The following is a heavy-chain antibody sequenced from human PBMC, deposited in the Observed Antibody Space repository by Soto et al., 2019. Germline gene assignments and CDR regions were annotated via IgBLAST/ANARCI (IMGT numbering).Heavy chain of an antibody. CDR1: GGSISSGGYY. CDR2: IYYSGST. J-gene: IGHJ3*02. CDR3: ARLKLRLWFGGLRAFDI. V-gene: IGHV4-31*03. Sequence: PSETLSLTCTVSGGSISSGGYYWSWIRQHPGKGLEWIGYIYYSGSTYYNPSLKSRVTISVDTSKNQFSLKLSSVTAADTAVYYCARLKLRLWFGGLRAFDIWGQGTMVTVSS. D-gene: IGHD3-10*01.